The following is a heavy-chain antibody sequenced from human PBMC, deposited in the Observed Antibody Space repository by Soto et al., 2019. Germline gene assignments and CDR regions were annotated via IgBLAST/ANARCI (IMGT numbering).Heavy chain of an antibody. CDR3: ARDLQRFSSWYDYLDS. Sequence: QVQLVQSGDEVEKPGASVKVSCKASGYAFDNYGISWVRQAPGQGPEWMGWISNYNGNTNYAQNFLGRVTLTTDRSTSTAHMELRSLRSDDTAVYYCARDLQRFSSWYDYLDSWGQGTRVTVSS. CDR1: GYAFDNYG. D-gene: IGHD6-13*01. V-gene: IGHV1-18*01. J-gene: IGHJ4*02. CDR2: ISNYNGNT.